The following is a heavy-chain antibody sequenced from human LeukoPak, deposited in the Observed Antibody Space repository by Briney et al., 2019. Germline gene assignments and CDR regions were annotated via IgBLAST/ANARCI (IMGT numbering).Heavy chain of an antibody. CDR3: AKGNRRYSSSEAYYGMDV. J-gene: IGHJ6*02. CDR1: GFTFDDYA. D-gene: IGHD6-6*01. Sequence: SGGSLRLSCAASGFTFDDYAMHWVRQAPGKGLEWVSGISWNSGSIGYADSVKGRLTISRDNAKNSLYLQMNSLRAEDTALYYCAKGNRRYSSSEAYYGMDVWGQGTTVTVSS. CDR2: ISWNSGSI. V-gene: IGHV3-9*01.